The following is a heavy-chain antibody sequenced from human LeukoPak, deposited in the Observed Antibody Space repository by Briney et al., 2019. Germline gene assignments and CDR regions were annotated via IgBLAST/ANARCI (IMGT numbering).Heavy chain of an antibody. D-gene: IGHD6-13*01. CDR3: ARGIAAAGPPFFYDY. V-gene: IGHV4-38-2*01. CDR2: IYHSGST. J-gene: IGHJ4*02. Sequence: SETLSLTCAVSGYSISSGYYWGWIRPPPGKGLEWIGSIYHSGSTYYNPSLKSRVTISVDTSKNQFSLKLSSVTAADTAVYYCARGIAAAGPPFFYDYWGQGTLVTVSS. CDR1: GYSISSGYY.